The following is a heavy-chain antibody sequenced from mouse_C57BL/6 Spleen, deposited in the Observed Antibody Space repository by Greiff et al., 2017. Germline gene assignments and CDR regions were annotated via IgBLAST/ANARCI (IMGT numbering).Heavy chain of an antibody. Sequence: VHVKQSGAELVKPGASVKLSCTASGFNIKDYYMHWVKQRTEQGLEWIGRIDPEDGETKYAPKFPGKATITADTSSNTAYLQLSSLTSEDTAVYYCARGYFDGWGTGTTVTVSS. CDR3: ARGYFDG. J-gene: IGHJ1*03. CDR2: IDPEDGET. CDR1: GFNIKDYY. V-gene: IGHV14-2*01.